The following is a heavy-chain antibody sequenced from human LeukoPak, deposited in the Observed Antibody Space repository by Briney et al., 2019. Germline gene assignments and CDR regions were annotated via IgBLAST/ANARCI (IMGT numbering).Heavy chain of an antibody. CDR1: GYTFTGYY. V-gene: IGHV1-2*02. CDR3: ARGFRTYYYDSSGALLFYYFDY. D-gene: IGHD3-22*01. J-gene: IGHJ4*02. CDR2: INPNSGGT. Sequence: ASVKVSCKASGYTFTGYYMHWVRQAPGQGLEWMGWINPNSGGTNYAQKFQGRVTMTRDTSISTAYMELSRLRSDDTAVYYCARGFRTYYYDSSGALLFYYFDYWGQGTLVTVSS.